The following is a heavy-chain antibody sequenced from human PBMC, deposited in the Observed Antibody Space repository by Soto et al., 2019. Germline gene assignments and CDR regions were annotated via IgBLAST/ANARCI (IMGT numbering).Heavy chain of an antibody. CDR1: GYSFTGYW. V-gene: IGHV5-51*01. J-gene: IGHJ6*03. CDR3: ARTISGSSTYYYYYMDV. Sequence: LGESLKISCKGSGYSFTGYWIGWVRQMPGKGLEWMGIIYPGDSDTRYSPSFQGQVTISADKSISTAYLQWSSLKASDTAMYYCARTISGSSTYYYYYMDVWGKGTTVTVSS. CDR2: IYPGDSDT. D-gene: IGHD3-10*01.